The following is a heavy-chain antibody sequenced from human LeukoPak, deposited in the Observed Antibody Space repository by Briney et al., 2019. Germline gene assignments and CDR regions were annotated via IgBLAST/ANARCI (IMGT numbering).Heavy chain of an antibody. J-gene: IGHJ4*02. Sequence: GGSLRLSCAASGFTVSSDYMGWVRQAPEKGLEWVSLISSGGSTYYADSLKGRFTISRDNSKNTLYLQMNSLRAEDTAVYYCAKSPIVGATIFDYWGQGTLVTVSS. D-gene: IGHD1-26*01. CDR2: ISSGGST. V-gene: IGHV3-66*01. CDR1: GFTVSSDY. CDR3: AKSPIVGATIFDY.